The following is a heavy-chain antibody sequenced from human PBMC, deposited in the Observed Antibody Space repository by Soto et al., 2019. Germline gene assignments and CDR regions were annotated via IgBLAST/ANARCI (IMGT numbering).Heavy chain of an antibody. Sequence: EVQLVESGGGLVQPGGSLRLSCAASGFTVSTYYMSWVRQAPGKGLEWVSVIYSAGSADFADSVKGRFTVSRDNSKNTLYLKMSSLRAEDTAVYYCARVPSSSYHYFDYWGQGTLVTVSS. CDR2: IYSAGSA. CDR3: ARVPSSSYHYFDY. J-gene: IGHJ4*02. D-gene: IGHD6-13*01. CDR1: GFTVSTYY. V-gene: IGHV3-66*01.